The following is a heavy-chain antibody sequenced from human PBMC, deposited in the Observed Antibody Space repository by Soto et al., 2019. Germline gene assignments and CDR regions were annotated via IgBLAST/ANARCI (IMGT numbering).Heavy chain of an antibody. D-gene: IGHD6-13*01. J-gene: IGHJ4*02. V-gene: IGHV3-11*05. Sequence: PGGSLILPCTASGFTFSDYYMSWIRQAPGKGLEWVSYISGSATYTNYADSVKGRFSISRDNARNSLFLQMNSLRAEDTAVYYCARGGGSSLPDYWGRGTLVIVSS. CDR3: ARGGGSSLPDY. CDR2: ISGSATYT. CDR1: GFTFSDYY.